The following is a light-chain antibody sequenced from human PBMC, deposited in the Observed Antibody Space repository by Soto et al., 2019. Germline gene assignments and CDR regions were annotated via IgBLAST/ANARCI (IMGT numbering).Light chain of an antibody. Sequence: QSVLTQPPSVSGALGRRVTISCTGITSNIGAGYDVHWYQLLPGRAPKLLIYGNTNRPSGVPDRFSGSKSATSASLAITGLQAEDEAIYYCQSYDNTLSGPIYVFGTGTTVTVL. CDR3: QSYDNTLSGPIYV. J-gene: IGLJ1*01. CDR2: GNT. V-gene: IGLV1-40*01. CDR1: TSNIGAGYD.